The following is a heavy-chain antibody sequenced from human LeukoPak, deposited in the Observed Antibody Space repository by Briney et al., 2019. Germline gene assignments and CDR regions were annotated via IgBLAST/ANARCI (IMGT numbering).Heavy chain of an antibody. CDR3: ARYSRSSRGEYYYYMDV. V-gene: IGHV1-69*05. CDR1: GGTFSSYA. D-gene: IGHD6-6*01. Sequence: GASVKVSCKASGGTFSSYAISWVRQAPGQGLEWMGGIIPIFGTANYAQKFQGRVTITTDESTSTAYMELSSLRSEDTAVYYCARYSRSSRGEYYYYMDVWGKGTTVTVSS. CDR2: IIPIFGTA. J-gene: IGHJ6*03.